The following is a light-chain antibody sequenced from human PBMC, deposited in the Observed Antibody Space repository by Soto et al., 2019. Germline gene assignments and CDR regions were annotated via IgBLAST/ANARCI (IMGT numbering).Light chain of an antibody. Sequence: QSALTQPASVSGSPGQSITISCTGTSSDVGSYNYVSWYQQHPGKAPKLMIYGVSDRPSGISSRFSGSKSGNTASLTISGLKNEDEADYYCSSYTDSSTLFGTGTKLTVL. CDR1: SSDVGSYNY. V-gene: IGLV2-14*01. CDR2: GVS. J-gene: IGLJ1*01. CDR3: SSYTDSSTL.